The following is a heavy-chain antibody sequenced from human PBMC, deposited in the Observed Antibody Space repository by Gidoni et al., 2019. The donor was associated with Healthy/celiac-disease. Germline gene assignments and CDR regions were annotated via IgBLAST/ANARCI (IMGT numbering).Heavy chain of an antibody. V-gene: IGHV1-69*01. CDR2: IIPIFGTA. CDR3: ARGKSYGDSYYYYSMDV. D-gene: IGHD4-17*01. J-gene: IGHJ6*03. Sequence: LEWMGGIIPIFGTANYAQKFQGRVTITADESTSTAYMELSSLRSEDTAVYYCARGKSYGDSYYYYSMDVWGKGTTVTVSS.